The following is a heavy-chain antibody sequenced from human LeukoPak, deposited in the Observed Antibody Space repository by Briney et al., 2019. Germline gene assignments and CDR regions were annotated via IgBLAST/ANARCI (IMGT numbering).Heavy chain of an antibody. CDR3: ARDYGGKFDY. J-gene: IGHJ4*02. V-gene: IGHV4-59*01. CDR2: IHYSGST. D-gene: IGHD4-17*01. Sequence: SETLSLTCTVSGGSISSYYWSWIRQPPGKGLEWIGYIHYSGSTDYNPSLKSRVSISVDTSKKQFSLKLSSVTAADTAVYYCARDYGGKFDYWGQGTLVTVSS. CDR1: GGSISSYY.